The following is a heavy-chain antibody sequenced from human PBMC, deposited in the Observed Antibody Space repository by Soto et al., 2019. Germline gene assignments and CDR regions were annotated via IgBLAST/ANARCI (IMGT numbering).Heavy chain of an antibody. CDR1: GYTFTSYG. CDR2: ISAYNGNT. V-gene: IGHV1-18*01. J-gene: IGHJ6*02. D-gene: IGHD3-10*01. Sequence: GASVKVSCKASGYTFTSYGISWVRQAPGQGLEWMGWISAYNGNTNYAQKLQGRVTMTTDTSTSTAYMELRSLRSDDTAVYYCARDPAITMVRGVFIVNSYGMDVWGQGTTVTVSS. CDR3: ARDPAITMVRGVFIVNSYGMDV.